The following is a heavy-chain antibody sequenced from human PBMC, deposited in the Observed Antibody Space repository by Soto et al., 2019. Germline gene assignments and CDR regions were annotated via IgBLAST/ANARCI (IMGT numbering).Heavy chain of an antibody. Sequence: PSETLSLTCTVSGGSISSYYWSWIRQPPGKGLEWIGYIYYSGSTNYNPSLKSRVTISVDTSKNQFSLKLSSVTAADTAVYYCAKTGDSSSWHGNWFDPWGQGTLVTVSS. CDR1: GGSISSYY. D-gene: IGHD6-13*01. CDR3: AKTGDSSSWHGNWFDP. CDR2: IYYSGST. V-gene: IGHV4-59*01. J-gene: IGHJ5*02.